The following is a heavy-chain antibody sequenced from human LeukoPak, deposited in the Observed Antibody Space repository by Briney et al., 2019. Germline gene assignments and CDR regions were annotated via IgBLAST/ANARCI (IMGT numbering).Heavy chain of an antibody. Sequence: GESLKISCKGSGYSFTSYWIGWVRQMPGKGLEWMGIIYPGDSDTRYSPSFQGQVTISADKSISPAYLQWSRLKASDTAMYYCARLSRRPQQLIPFDSWGQGTLVTVSS. V-gene: IGHV5-51*01. CDR3: ARLSRRPQQLIPFDS. D-gene: IGHD6-13*01. J-gene: IGHJ4*02. CDR2: IYPGDSDT. CDR1: GYSFTSYW.